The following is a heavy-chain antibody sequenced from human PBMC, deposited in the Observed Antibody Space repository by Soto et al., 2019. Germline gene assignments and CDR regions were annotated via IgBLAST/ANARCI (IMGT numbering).Heavy chain of an antibody. D-gene: IGHD2-8*01. CDR3: ARGYCTNGVCYAEFDY. V-gene: IGHV1-18*04. CDR2: ISAYNGNT. CDR1: GYTFTSYG. J-gene: IGHJ4*02. Sequence: WASVKVSCKASGYTFTSYGISWVRQAPGQGLEWMGWISAYNGNTNYAQKLQGRVTMTTDTSTSTAYMELRSLRSDDTAVYYCARGYCTNGVCYAEFDYWGQGTLVTVSS.